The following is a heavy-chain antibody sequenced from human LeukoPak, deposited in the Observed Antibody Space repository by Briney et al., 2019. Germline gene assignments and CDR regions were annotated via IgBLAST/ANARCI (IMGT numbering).Heavy chain of an antibody. D-gene: IGHD5-12*01. V-gene: IGHV1-69*05. CDR2: IIPIFGTA. CDR3: AREGRSGYDRYYFDY. CDR1: GCTFSSYA. Sequence: SVKVSCKASGCTFSSYAISWVRQAPGQGLEWMGGIIPIFGTANYAQKFQGRVTITTDESTSTAYMELSSLRSEDTAVYYCAREGRSGYDRYYFDYWGQGTLVTVSS. J-gene: IGHJ4*02.